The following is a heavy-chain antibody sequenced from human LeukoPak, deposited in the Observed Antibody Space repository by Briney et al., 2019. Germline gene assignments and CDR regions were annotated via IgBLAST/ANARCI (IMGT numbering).Heavy chain of an antibody. D-gene: IGHD3-10*01. Sequence: SETLSLTCTVSGGSISSYYWSWIRQPPGKGLEWIGYISYSGSTNYKPSLKSRLTISTDASNNHFSLRLTSVTPADTAVYYCARIGGVFHHWGQGTLVTVSS. CDR1: GGSISSYY. J-gene: IGHJ1*01. V-gene: IGHV4-59*01. CDR2: ISYSGST. CDR3: ARIGGVFHH.